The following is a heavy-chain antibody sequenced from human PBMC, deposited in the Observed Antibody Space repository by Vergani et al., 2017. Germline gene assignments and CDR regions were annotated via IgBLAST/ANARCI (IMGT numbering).Heavy chain of an antibody. D-gene: IGHD5-12*01. CDR3: ARFSSGFVA. CDR2: IYNTGGT. V-gene: IGHV4-61*02. Sequence: QVQLKESGPGLVGPSETLSLTCTVSGGPFSGGSHYWSWIRQSAGKGLEWIGRIYNTGGTNYDPSLTTRVTLSVDTSKNQFSLKLASVTAADTAIYYCARFSSGFVAWGPGTPVTVSS. J-gene: IGHJ4*02. CDR1: GGPFSGGSHY.